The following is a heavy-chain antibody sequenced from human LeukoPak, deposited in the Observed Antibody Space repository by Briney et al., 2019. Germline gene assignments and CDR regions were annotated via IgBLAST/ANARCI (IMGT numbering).Heavy chain of an antibody. J-gene: IGHJ3*02. V-gene: IGHV1-24*01. Sequence: EASVKVSCKASGYTFTSYGISWVRQAPGKGLEWMGGFDPEDGETIYAQKFQGRVTMTEDTSTDTAYMELNSLRSEDTAVYYCATFLGIKLVMMIGSGYSLGAFDIWGQGTMVTVSS. CDR2: FDPEDGET. CDR3: ATFLGIKLVMMIGSGYSLGAFDI. D-gene: IGHD3-22*01. CDR1: GYTFTSYG.